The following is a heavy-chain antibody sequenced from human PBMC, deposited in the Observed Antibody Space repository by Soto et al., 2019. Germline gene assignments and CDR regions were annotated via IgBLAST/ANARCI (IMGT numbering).Heavy chain of an antibody. CDR2: INPFDGSR. CDR1: GYIFTSYY. CDR3: AKALDYDSSGSPFDP. D-gene: IGHD3-22*01. J-gene: IGHJ5*02. V-gene: IGHV1-46*01. Sequence: ASVKVSCKASGYIFTSYYIHWVRQAPGQGLEWMGWINPFDGSRMFAQSFQGRVTMTRDTSTSTVYMELSSLRSEDTAVYYCAKALDYDSSGSPFDPWGQGTLVTVSS.